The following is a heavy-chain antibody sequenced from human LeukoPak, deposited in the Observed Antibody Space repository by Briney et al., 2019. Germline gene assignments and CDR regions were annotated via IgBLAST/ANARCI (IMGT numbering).Heavy chain of an antibody. D-gene: IGHD3-22*01. CDR2: IYYSGST. CDR1: GGSISSSSYY. V-gene: IGHV4-39*01. J-gene: IGHJ4*02. Sequence: SETLSLTCTVSGGSISSSSYYWGWIRQPPGKGLEWIGSIYYSGSTYYNPSLKSRVTISVDTSKNQFSLKLSSVTAADTAVYYCASYDSSQYYFDYWGQGTLVTVSS. CDR3: ASYDSSQYYFDY.